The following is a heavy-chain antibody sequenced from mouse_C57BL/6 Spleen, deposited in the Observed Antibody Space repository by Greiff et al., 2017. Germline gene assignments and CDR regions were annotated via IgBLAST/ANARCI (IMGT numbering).Heavy chain of an antibody. CDR2: INPGSGGT. D-gene: IGHD1-1*01. J-gene: IGHJ3*01. V-gene: IGHV1-54*01. Sequence: VQLQQSGAELVRPGTSVKVSCKASGYAFTNYLIEWVKQRPGQGLEWIGVINPGSGGTNYNEKFKGKATLTADKSSSTAYMQLSSLTSEDSAVYFCARSSDYGSAWFAYWGQGTLVTVSA. CDR1: GYAFTNYL. CDR3: ARSSDYGSAWFAY.